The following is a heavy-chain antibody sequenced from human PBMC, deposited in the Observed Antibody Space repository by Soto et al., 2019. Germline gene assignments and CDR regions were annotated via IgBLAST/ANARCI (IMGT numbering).Heavy chain of an antibody. Sequence: GASVKVSCKASGYTFTSYYTHWVRQAPGQGLEWMGIINPSGGSTSCAQKFQGRVTMTRDTSTSTVYMELSSLRSEDTAVYYCARDREGGLSTYYFDYWGQGTLVTVSS. CDR2: INPSGGST. D-gene: IGHD1-26*01. J-gene: IGHJ4*02. V-gene: IGHV1-46*01. CDR3: ARDREGGLSTYYFDY. CDR1: GYTFTSYY.